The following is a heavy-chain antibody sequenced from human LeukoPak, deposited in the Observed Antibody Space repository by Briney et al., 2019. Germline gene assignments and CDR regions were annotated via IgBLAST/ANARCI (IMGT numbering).Heavy chain of an antibody. CDR1: GCTFSTYW. Sequence: PGGALRLSCAASGCTFSTYWMAWVRQARGKGVEWGANIKGDERERDQADAVKGGLTISVEKPQNSVSLQMSRLRGENTAVYYCARDVVRRLDYWGQGTLVSVSS. V-gene: IGHV3-7*01. CDR3: ARDVVRRLDY. CDR2: IKGDERER. J-gene: IGHJ4*02.